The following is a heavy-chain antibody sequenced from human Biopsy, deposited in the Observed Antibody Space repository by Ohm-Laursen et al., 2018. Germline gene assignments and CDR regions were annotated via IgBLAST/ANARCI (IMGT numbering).Heavy chain of an antibody. Sequence: SLRLSCAASGFTFSTYAMNWVRQAPGQGLEWISYISSTSSATYYADSVKGRFIVSRDNAKNSLYLQMDSQRVDDTAVYYCATRKSGEWLSYYFHHWGQGTLVAVSS. CDR3: ATRKSGEWLSYYFHH. V-gene: IGHV3-48*04. CDR1: GFTFSTYA. D-gene: IGHD3-3*01. J-gene: IGHJ4*02. CDR2: ISSTSSAT.